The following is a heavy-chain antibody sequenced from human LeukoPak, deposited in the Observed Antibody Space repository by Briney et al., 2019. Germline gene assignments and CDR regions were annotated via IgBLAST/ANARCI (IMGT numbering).Heavy chain of an antibody. CDR1: GYTLTELS. V-gene: IGHV1-24*01. J-gene: IGHJ3*02. CDR2: FDPEDGET. Sequence: ASVKVSCKVSGYTLTELSMHWVRQAPGRGLEWMGGFDPEDGETIYAQKFQGRVTMTEDTSTDTAYMELSSLRSEDTAVYYCATRRGVVVATHYAFDIWGQGTMVTVSS. CDR3: ATRRGVVVATHYAFDI. D-gene: IGHD2-15*01.